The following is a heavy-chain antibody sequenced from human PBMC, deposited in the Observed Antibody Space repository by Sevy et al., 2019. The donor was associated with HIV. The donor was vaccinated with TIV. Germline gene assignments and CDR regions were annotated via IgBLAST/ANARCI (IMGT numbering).Heavy chain of an antibody. V-gene: IGHV3-30*18. CDR2: ISYDGRNK. D-gene: IGHD3-9*01. Sequence: GESLKISCAVSGIIFTTSGMHWVRQAPGKGLEWVAVISYDGRNKFYGDSVKGRLTISRDNSKNILFLQMNSLRAEDTAVYYCAKDFTGYNGMDVWGQGTMVTVSS. CDR3: AKDFTGYNGMDV. J-gene: IGHJ6*02. CDR1: GIIFTTSG.